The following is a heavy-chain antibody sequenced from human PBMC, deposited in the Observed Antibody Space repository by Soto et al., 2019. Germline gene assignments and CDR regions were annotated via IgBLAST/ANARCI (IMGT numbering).Heavy chain of an antibody. V-gene: IGHV6-1*01. CDR2: TYYRSKWYN. CDR3: ARVRGRDRYYYYGMDV. CDR1: GDSVSGNSAA. Sequence: SQTLSLTCAISGDSVSGNSAAWNWIRQSPSRGLEWLGRTYYRSKWYNDYAVSVRSRITINPDTSRNQFSLQLNSVTPDDTAVYYCARVRGRDRYYYYGMDVWGLGTTVTVSS. D-gene: IGHD2-21*02. J-gene: IGHJ6*02.